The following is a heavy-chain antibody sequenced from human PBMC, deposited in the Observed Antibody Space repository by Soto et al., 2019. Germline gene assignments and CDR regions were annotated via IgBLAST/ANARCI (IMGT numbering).Heavy chain of an antibody. V-gene: IGHV3-74*01. CDR3: ATAEVDY. J-gene: IGHJ4*01. CDR1: GFTFGNHW. Sequence: GGSLRLPCAASGFTFGNHWMHWVRQAPGKGLEWVSRMNSDGSTTNYADSVKGRFTVSRDNAKNTLYLQMDSLRAEDTAVYYCATAEVDYWGPGTLVTVSS. CDR2: MNSDGSTT.